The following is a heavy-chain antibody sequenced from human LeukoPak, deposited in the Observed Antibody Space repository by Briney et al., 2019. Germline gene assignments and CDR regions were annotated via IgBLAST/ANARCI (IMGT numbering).Heavy chain of an antibody. CDR1: GGSFSGYY. CDR2: INHSGST. D-gene: IGHD3-16*02. Sequence: SETLSLTCAVYGGSFSGYYWSWIRQPPGKGLEWIGEINHSGSTNYNPSLKSRVTISVDTSKNQFSLKLSSVTAADTAVYYCAREIRRLRLGELSPWGRGTLVTVSS. V-gene: IGHV4-34*01. CDR3: AREIRRLRLGELSP. J-gene: IGHJ5*02.